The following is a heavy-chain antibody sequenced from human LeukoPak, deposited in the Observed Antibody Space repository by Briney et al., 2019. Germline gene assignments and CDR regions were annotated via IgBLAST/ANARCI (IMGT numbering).Heavy chain of an antibody. CDR3: AREVEMATGDY. V-gene: IGHV3-48*04. Sequence: GGSLRLSCAASGFTFSSYSMNWVRQAPGKGLEWVSYISSSSSTIYYADSVKGRFTISRDNAKNSLYLQMNSLRAEDTAVYYCAREVEMATGDYCGQGTLVTVSS. CDR1: GFTFSSYS. J-gene: IGHJ4*02. CDR2: ISSSSSTI. D-gene: IGHD5-24*01.